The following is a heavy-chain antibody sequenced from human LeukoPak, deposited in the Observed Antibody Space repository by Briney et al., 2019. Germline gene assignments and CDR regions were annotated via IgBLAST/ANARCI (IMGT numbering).Heavy chain of an antibody. CDR3: ARLTDF. CDR2: ISYSGST. Sequence: PSETLSLTCTVAGGSIIISNYCWGWIRQSPGKGLECIGKISYSGSTYYNPSLRSRVHMSVDTSTNQFSLKLSSVTAADTAVYYCARLTDFWGQGILVTVST. J-gene: IGHJ4*02. V-gene: IGHV4-39*01. CDR1: GGSIIISNYC.